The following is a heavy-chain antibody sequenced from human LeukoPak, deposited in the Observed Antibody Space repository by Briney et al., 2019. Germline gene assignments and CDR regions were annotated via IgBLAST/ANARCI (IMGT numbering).Heavy chain of an antibody. V-gene: IGHV4-39*01. CDR1: GGSISSSSYY. J-gene: IGHJ6*03. CDR2: IYYSGST. Sequence: SETLSLTCTVSGGSISSSSYYWGWIRQPPGKGLEWIGSIYYSGSTYYNPSLKSRVTISVDTSKNQFSLKLSSVTAADTAVYYCARRGSRYYYYMDVWGKGTTVTVSS. CDR3: ARRGSRYYYYMDV. D-gene: IGHD6-13*01.